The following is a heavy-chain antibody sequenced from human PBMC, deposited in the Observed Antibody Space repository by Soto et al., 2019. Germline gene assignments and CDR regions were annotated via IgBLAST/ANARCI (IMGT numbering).Heavy chain of an antibody. J-gene: IGHJ4*02. CDR3: AKPPIWLSEHVNY. CDR1: GLTLSNYA. D-gene: IGHD3-10*01. CDR2: IRRGQGAT. V-gene: IGHV3-23*01. Sequence: EVQLLESGGGLVQPGGSLRLSCAASGLTLSNYAMTWVRQPPGKGLEWVAAIRRGQGATFYADSVRGRFTISRDDSKNTLSLQMNSLRAEDTAVYYCAKPPIWLSEHVNYWGQGTLVTVSS.